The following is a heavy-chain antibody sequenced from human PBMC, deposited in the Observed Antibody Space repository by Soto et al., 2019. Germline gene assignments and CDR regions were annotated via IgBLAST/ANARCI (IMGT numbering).Heavy chain of an antibody. V-gene: IGHV4-59*01. Sequence: SETLSLTCSVSGRSLSSNYWGWIRQSPVKGLEWLGYVFYGGTDYNPSMGGRVRMSVEMYNGQFSFKWASVTVADTVVYYCASYRGALYFESWGPGILVTVSS. J-gene: IGHJ4*02. CDR3: ASYRGALYFES. CDR2: VFYGGT. D-gene: IGHD3-16*01. CDR1: GRSLSSNY.